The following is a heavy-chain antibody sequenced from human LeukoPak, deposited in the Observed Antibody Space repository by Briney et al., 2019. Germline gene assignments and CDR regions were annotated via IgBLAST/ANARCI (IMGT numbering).Heavy chain of an antibody. CDR1: GGTFRSFA. J-gene: IGHJ6*02. CDR3: ATQKGFVPGAEGPLPPYYAMVV. V-gene: IGHV1-69*04. D-gene: IGHD2-2*01. Sequence: SVKVSCKASGGTFRSFAISWVRQAPGQGPEWMGRIIPMVRITIYAQKFQLRFTLPAHKSPHSAYMVLSSLRSDDTAFYSSATQKGFVPGAEGPLPPYYAMVVWGQGTTVTVSS. CDR2: IIPMVRIT.